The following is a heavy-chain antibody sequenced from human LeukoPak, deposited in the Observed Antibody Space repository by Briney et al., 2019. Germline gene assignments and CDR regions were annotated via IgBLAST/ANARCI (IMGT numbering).Heavy chain of an antibody. CDR3: ARGPDVVVVSYCFDY. CDR1: GGSFSGYY. D-gene: IGHD2-15*01. J-gene: IGHJ4*02. Sequence: SETLSLTCAVYGGSFSGYYWSWIRQPPGKGLEWIGEINHSGSTNYNPSLKSRVTISVDTSKNQFSLKLSSVTAADTAVYYCARGPDVVVVSYCFDYWGQGTLVTVSS. V-gene: IGHV4-34*01. CDR2: INHSGST.